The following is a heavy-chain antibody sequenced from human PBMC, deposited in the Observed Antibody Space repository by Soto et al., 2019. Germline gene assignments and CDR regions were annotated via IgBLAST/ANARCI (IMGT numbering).Heavy chain of an antibody. Sequence: AAVKVSCKASGYTFSNFGISWVQQAPEEGLEWMGWISPNSDNTKNAQKFQGRLTITTDTSASTAYMELSSLTSEDTAVYYCARDPSGSHFDYWGQGTLVTVS. CDR3: ARDPSGSHFDY. J-gene: IGHJ4*02. D-gene: IGHD5-12*01. V-gene: IGHV1-18*01. CDR1: GYTFSNFG. CDR2: ISPNSDNT.